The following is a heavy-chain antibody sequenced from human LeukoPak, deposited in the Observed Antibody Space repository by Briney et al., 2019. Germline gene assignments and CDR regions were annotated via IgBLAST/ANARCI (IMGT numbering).Heavy chain of an antibody. CDR3: ARDWVYKIDY. CDR1: GFTFSSYV. CDR2: ISHDGFI. V-gene: IGHV3-74*01. Sequence: GGSLRLSCETAGFTFSSYVMHWVRRTPGKGLVWVSRISHDGFISYADSVKGRFTISRDNAKNTLILQMNILRAEDTAVYYCARDWVYKIDYWGRGTLVTVSS. D-gene: IGHD5-24*01. J-gene: IGHJ4*02.